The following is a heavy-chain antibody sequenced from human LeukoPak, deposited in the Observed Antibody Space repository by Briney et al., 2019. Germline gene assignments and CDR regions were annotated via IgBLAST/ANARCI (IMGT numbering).Heavy chain of an antibody. D-gene: IGHD2-2*01. V-gene: IGHV3-30*02. CDR3: AKNRLCSCTSCYEFYFDY. CDR2: IRYDGSNK. Sequence: PGGSLRLSCAASGFTFSSYGMHWVRQAPGKGLEWVAFIRYDGSNKYYADSVKGRFTISRDNSKNTLYLQMNSLRAEDTAVYYCAKNRLCSCTSCYEFYFDYWGQGTLVTVSS. CDR1: GFTFSSYG. J-gene: IGHJ4*02.